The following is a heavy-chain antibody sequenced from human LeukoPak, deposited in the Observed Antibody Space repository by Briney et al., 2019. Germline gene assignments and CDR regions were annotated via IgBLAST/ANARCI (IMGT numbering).Heavy chain of an antibody. CDR2: ISAYNGNT. CDR3: ARERVEYSSSSANDY. Sequence: ASVKVSCKASGYTFTSHGISWVRQAPGQGLEWMGWISAYNGNTNYAQKLQGRVTMTTDTSTSTAYMELRSLRSDDTAVYYCARERVEYSSSSANDYWGQGTLVTVSS. CDR1: GYTFTSHG. V-gene: IGHV1-18*01. D-gene: IGHD6-6*01. J-gene: IGHJ4*02.